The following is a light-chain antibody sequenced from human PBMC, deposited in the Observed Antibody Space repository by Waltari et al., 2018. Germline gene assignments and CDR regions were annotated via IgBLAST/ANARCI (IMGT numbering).Light chain of an antibody. V-gene: IGLV2-11*01. Sequence: QSALTQPRSVSGSPGQSVTISCTGTSSDVGGYDFVPWYQQHPGKAPNLMIYDVTKRPSGVPDRFSGSKSGNTASLTISGLQTEDEAAYYCCSFAGSYTSYVIFGGGTKLTVL. CDR2: DVT. J-gene: IGLJ2*01. CDR3: CSFAGSYTSYVI. CDR1: SSDVGGYDF.